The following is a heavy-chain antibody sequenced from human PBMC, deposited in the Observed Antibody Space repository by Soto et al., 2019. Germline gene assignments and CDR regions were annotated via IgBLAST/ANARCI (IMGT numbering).Heavy chain of an antibody. CDR2: INHSGST. V-gene: IGHV4-34*01. CDR3: ARHAIFGPSMDV. CDR1: GGSFSGYY. Sequence: PSETLSLTCAVYGGSFSGYYWSWIRQPPGKGLEWIGEINHSGSTNYNPSLKSRVTISVDTSKNQFSLKLSSVTAADTAVYYCARHAIFGPSMDVWGQGTTVTVSS. J-gene: IGHJ6*02. D-gene: IGHD3-3*01.